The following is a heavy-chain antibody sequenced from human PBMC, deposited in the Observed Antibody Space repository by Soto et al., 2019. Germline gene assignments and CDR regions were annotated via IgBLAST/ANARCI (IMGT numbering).Heavy chain of an antibody. Sequence: QVQLQESGPGLVKPSETLSLTCTVSGGSVSSGYYYWSWIRQPPGKGLEWIGYIYYSGSTNYNPSLKSRVTLSVDTSKNQFSLRLSSVTAADTAVYYCARVRSSGDSLGYWGQGTLVTVSS. V-gene: IGHV4-61*01. J-gene: IGHJ4*02. D-gene: IGHD3-22*01. CDR1: GGSVSSGYYY. CDR2: IYYSGST. CDR3: ARVRSSGDSLGY.